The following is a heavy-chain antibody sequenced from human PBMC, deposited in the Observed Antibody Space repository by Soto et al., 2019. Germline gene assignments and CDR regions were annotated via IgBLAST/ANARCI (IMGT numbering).Heavy chain of an antibody. CDR1: GDSINSDNYY. V-gene: IGHV4-39*01. D-gene: IGHD3-9*01. J-gene: IGHJ4*02. Sequence: QLQLQESGPGLVKPSETLSLTCSVSGDSINSDNYYWGWIRQPPGKGLEWIGSIHYRGNTYYNPSLKTRVTISLDKSKSQFSLKLNSVTAADSAVYFCARLEGLATISYYFDCWGQGTLVTVSS. CDR3: ARLEGLATISYYFDC. CDR2: IHYRGNT.